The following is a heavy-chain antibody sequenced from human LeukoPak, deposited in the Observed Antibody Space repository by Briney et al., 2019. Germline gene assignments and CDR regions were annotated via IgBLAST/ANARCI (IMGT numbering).Heavy chain of an antibody. Sequence: PSETLFLTCAVSGGSISSGDFPWSWIRQPPGKGLEWIGYIFHTGHTSYNPSLKSRVTISVDMSKNQLSLRLTSVTAADTAVYYCARGFYGAGSHFDYWGQGTLVTVSS. CDR3: ARGFYGAGSHFDY. D-gene: IGHD3-10*01. CDR2: IFHTGHT. V-gene: IGHV4-30-2*01. CDR1: GGSISSGDFP. J-gene: IGHJ4*02.